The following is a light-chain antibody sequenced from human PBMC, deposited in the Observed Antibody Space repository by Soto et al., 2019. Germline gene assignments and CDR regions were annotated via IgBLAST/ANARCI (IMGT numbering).Light chain of an antibody. CDR2: EVS. CDR1: SSDVGGYNY. Sequence: QSALTQPASVSGSPGQSITISCTGTSSDVGGYNYVSWYQHHPGKAPKLIIYEVSNRPSGVSNRFSGSKSGNTASLTISGLQAEDEADYYCSSYTSSSAPVVFGGGTKVTVL. V-gene: IGLV2-14*01. J-gene: IGLJ2*01. CDR3: SSYTSSSAPVV.